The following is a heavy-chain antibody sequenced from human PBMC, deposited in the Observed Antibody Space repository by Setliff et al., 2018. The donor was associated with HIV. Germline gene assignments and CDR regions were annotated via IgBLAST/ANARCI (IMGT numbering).Heavy chain of an antibody. CDR1: GGSISSSSYY. J-gene: IGHJ4*02. D-gene: IGHD3-22*01. Sequence: NPSETLSLTCTVSGGSISSSSYYWGWIRQPPGKGLEWIGSIYYRGSTYYNPSLKSRVTISVDTSKNQFSLKLSSVTAADTAVYYCARASTRIGYDSSGYPFDYWGQGTLVTVSS. CDR3: ARASTRIGYDSSGYPFDY. V-gene: IGHV4-39*07. CDR2: IYYRGST.